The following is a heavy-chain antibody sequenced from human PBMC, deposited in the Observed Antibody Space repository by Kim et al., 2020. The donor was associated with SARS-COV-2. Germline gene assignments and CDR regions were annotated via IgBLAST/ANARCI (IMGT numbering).Heavy chain of an antibody. CDR3: AKDLGGSGAAEIDS. V-gene: IGHV3-23*01. D-gene: IGHD6-13*01. CDR2: IRESGEST. CDR1: GFTFSNSA. Sequence: GGSLRLSCAASGFTFSNSAMTWVRQAPGKGLQWVSSIRESGESTNNADSVKGRCTISRDNSKQTLYLQMNSQRVEDKAMYYYAKDLGGSGAAEIDSWGQGTLVTVSS. J-gene: IGHJ4*02.